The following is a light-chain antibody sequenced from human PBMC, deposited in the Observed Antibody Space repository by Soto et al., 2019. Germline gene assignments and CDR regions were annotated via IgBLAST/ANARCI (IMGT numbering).Light chain of an antibody. CDR3: QRYNSYSPWT. J-gene: IGKJ1*01. Sequence: DIQITQSPSTLSASVGDRVTITCRVSQSISSWLAWYQQKPGKGPKLLIYDASSLESGVPSRFSGSGSGTEFTLTISILQPDDFATYYCQRYNSYSPWTFGQGTKVDIK. CDR2: DAS. CDR1: QSISSW. V-gene: IGKV1-5*01.